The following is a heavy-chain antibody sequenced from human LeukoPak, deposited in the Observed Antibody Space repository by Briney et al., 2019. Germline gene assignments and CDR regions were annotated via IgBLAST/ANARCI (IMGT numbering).Heavy chain of an antibody. CDR3: ARERGDGEEGKE. CDR1: GFTFSAYW. V-gene: IGHV3-7*03. CDR2: IKEDGSQT. D-gene: IGHD4-17*01. J-gene: IGHJ4*02. Sequence: GGSLRLSCTGSGFTFSAYWLTWVRQAPGQGLEWVGHIKEDGSQTDCVDSVKGRFTISRDNAKNSLYLQMNSLRAEDTAVCYCARERGDGEEGKEWGQGTLVTVSS.